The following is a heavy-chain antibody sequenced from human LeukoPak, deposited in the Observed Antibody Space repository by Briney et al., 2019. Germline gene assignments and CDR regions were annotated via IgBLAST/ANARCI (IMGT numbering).Heavy chain of an antibody. D-gene: IGHD4-17*01. J-gene: IGHJ4*02. CDR2: TIPDSGDT. V-gene: IGHV1-2*02. CDR1: GYTFTTYY. CDR3: AKDYGAFCFDS. Sequence: ASVKVSCKASGYTFTTYYMHWVRQAPGQGLEWMGWTIPDSGDTNYAQKFQGRVTMTRDTSISTAYMELSGLRSDDTALYYCAKDYGAFCFDSWGQGTLVTVSS.